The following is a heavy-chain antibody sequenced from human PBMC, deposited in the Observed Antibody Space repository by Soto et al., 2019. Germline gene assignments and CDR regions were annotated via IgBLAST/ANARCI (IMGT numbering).Heavy chain of an antibody. D-gene: IGHD2-21*01. J-gene: IGHJ6*02. V-gene: IGHV1-18*01. CDR1: GYTFTSYG. CDR3: AREGRVGGASLDGGMDV. Sequence: QVQLVQSGAEVKKPGASVKVSCKASGYTFTSYGISWVRQAPGQGLEWMGWISAYNGNTNYAQKLQGRVTMTTDTAXSXXYMELRSLRSDDTAVYYCAREGRVGGASLDGGMDVWGQGPTVTVSS. CDR2: ISAYNGNT.